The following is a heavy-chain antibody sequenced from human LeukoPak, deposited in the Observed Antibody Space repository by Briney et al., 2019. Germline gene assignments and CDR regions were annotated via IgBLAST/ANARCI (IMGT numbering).Heavy chain of an antibody. CDR1: GFTFSSYS. CDR3: ARDLIPTVVYPRDAFDI. V-gene: IGHV3-21*01. CDR2: ISSSSSYI. D-gene: IGHD4-23*01. Sequence: TGGSLRLSCAASGFTFSSYSMNWVRQAPGKGREWGSSISSSSSYIYYADSVKGRFTISRDNAKNSLYLQMNSLRAEDTAVYYCARDLIPTVVYPRDAFDIWGQGTMVTVSS. J-gene: IGHJ3*02.